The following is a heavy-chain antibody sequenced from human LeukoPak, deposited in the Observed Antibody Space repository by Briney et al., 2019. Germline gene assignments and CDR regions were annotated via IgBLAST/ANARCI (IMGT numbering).Heavy chain of an antibody. Sequence: SAKVSCKASGGTFSSYAISWVRQAPGQGLEWMGGVIPIFGTANYAQKFQGRVTITTDESTSTAYMELSSLRSEDTAVYYCARSVELGGYYYYYYMDVWGKGTTVTVSS. CDR2: VIPIFGTA. V-gene: IGHV1-69*05. D-gene: IGHD1-7*01. J-gene: IGHJ6*03. CDR1: GGTFSSYA. CDR3: ARSVELGGYYYYYYMDV.